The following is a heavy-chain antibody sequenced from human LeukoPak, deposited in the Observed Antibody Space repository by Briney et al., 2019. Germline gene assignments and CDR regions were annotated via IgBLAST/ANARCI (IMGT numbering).Heavy chain of an antibody. Sequence: GESLKIPRKGSGYSFTSYWIGWVRQMPGKGLGGVGIFYPGDSDTRYSPSFQGQVTISADKSISTAYLQWSSLKASDTAMYYCARPGDFWSGLNAFDIWGQGTMVTVSS. D-gene: IGHD3-3*01. CDR3: ARPGDFWSGLNAFDI. CDR2: FYPGDSDT. CDR1: GYSFTSYW. V-gene: IGHV5-51*01. J-gene: IGHJ3*02.